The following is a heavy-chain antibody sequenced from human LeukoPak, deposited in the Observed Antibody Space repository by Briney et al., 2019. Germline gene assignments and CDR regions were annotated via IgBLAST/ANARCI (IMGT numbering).Heavy chain of an antibody. CDR1: GGTFSSYA. Sequence: EASVKVSCKASGGTFSSYAISWVRQAPGQGLEWMGRIIPILGIANYAQKFQGRVTITADKSTSTAYMELSSLRSEDTAVYYCARRRELLHDEDFDYWGQGTLVTVSS. CDR2: IIPILGIA. V-gene: IGHV1-69*04. J-gene: IGHJ4*02. D-gene: IGHD1-26*01. CDR3: ARRRELLHDEDFDY.